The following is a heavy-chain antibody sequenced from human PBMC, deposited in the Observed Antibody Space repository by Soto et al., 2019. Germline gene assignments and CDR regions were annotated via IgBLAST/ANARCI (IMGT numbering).Heavy chain of an antibody. D-gene: IGHD3-22*01. J-gene: IGHJ4*02. V-gene: IGHV5-51*01. CDR3: ARGPYYYDSSGYHPVFDY. Sequence: GESLKISCKGSGYSFTSYWIGWVRQMPGKGLEWMGIIYPGDSDTRYSPSFQGQVTISADKSISTAYLQWSSLKASDTAMYYCARGPYYYDSSGYHPVFDYRGQGTLVTVSS. CDR2: IYPGDSDT. CDR1: GYSFTSYW.